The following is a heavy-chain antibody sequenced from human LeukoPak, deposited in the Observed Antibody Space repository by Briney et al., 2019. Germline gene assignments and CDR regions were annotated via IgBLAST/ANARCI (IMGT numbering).Heavy chain of an antibody. CDR3: AKVPQLYHCYGMDV. Sequence: PGGSLRLSCAASGFTFSSYAMSWVRQAPGKGLEWVSAISGSGGSTYYADSVKGRFTISRDNSKNTLYLQMNSLRAEDTAVYYCAKVPQLYHCYGMDVWGQGTTVTVSS. D-gene: IGHD1-1*01. J-gene: IGHJ6*02. CDR2: ISGSGGST. V-gene: IGHV3-23*01. CDR1: GFTFSSYA.